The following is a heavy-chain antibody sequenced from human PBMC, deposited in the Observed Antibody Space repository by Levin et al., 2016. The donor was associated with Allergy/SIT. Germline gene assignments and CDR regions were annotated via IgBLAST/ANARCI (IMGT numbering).Heavy chain of an antibody. V-gene: IGHV7-4-1*02. D-gene: IGHD2-15*01. CDR3: ARDSTVPRDAVIVGDAFDI. Sequence: WVRQAPGQGLEWMGWINTNTGNPTYAQGLTGRFVFSLDTSVSTAYLQISSLKAEDTAVYYCARDSTVPRDAVIVGDAFDIWGQGTMVTVSS. CDR2: INTNTGNP. J-gene: IGHJ3*02.